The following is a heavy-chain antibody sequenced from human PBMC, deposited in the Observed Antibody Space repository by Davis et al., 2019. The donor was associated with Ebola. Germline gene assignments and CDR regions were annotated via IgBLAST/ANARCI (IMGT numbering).Heavy chain of an antibody. CDR1: GFSFTNYW. J-gene: IGHJ4*02. Sequence: PGGSLRLSCAASGFSFTNYWMTWVRQAPGKVLEWVANINPEGTDKNYMDSVRGRFTISRDNAKSSLFLQMSSLRAEDTAVYYCSREPNSFDYWGQGTLITVSS. V-gene: IGHV3-7*01. CDR3: SREPNSFDY. D-gene: IGHD4/OR15-4a*01. CDR2: INPEGTDK.